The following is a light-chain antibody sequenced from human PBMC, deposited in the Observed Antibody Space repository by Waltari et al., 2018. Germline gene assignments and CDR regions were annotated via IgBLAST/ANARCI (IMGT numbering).Light chain of an antibody. V-gene: IGKV3-20*01. Sequence: IVLTPSPGTLSFSLGATATFSCRASQSVSRALAWYQQKPGQAPRLLIYGASTRATGIPDRFSGSGSGTDFSLTISRLEPDDFAVYYCQHYVRLPVTFGQGTTVEI. J-gene: IGKJ1*01. CDR2: GAS. CDR3: QHYVRLPVT. CDR1: QSVSRA.